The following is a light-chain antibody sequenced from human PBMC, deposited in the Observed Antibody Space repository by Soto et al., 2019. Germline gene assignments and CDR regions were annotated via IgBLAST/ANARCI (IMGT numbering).Light chain of an antibody. V-gene: IGLV2-11*01. CDR1: SSDVGAYNY. J-gene: IGLJ1*01. CDR3: CSYTNSAYV. Sequence: QSALTQPRSVSGSPGQSVTISCTGTSSDVGAYNYVSWYQQHPAKAPNLMLYDVSKRPSGVPDRFSGSKSGNTASLTISGLQAEDEGDYYCCSYTNSAYVFGTGTKVTVL. CDR2: DVS.